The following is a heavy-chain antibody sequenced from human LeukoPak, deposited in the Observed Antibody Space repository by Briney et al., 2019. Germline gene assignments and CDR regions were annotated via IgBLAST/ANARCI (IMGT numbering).Heavy chain of an antibody. CDR1: GGSISSHY. Sequence: SETLSLTCTVSGGSISSHYWSWIRQPAGKGLEWIGRIYTSGSTNYNPSLKSRVTMSVDTSENQFSLKLSSVTAADTAVYYCARERIVGEIFDYWGQGTLVTVSS. CDR3: ARERIVGEIFDY. D-gene: IGHD1-26*01. CDR2: IYTSGST. V-gene: IGHV4-4*07. J-gene: IGHJ4*02.